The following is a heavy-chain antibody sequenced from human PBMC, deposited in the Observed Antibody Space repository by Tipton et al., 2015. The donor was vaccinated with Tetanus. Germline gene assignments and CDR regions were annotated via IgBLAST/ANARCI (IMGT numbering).Heavy chain of an antibody. D-gene: IGHD5-12*01. CDR1: GGTFTNYA. V-gene: IGHV1-18*01. J-gene: IGHJ4*02. CDR2: DSGHSGNT. CDR3: ARLVKQWLVPEDY. Sequence: QLVQSGAEMKKPGSSVKVSCLASGGTFTNYALSWVRQAPGQGLEWMGWDSGHSGNTVSARKVQSRVTMTTDTSTNTAYLELRSLRSDDTAVYFCARLVKQWLVPEDYWGQGTLVIVS.